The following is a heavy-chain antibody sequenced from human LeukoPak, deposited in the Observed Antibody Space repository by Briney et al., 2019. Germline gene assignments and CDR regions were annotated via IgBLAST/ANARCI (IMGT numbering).Heavy chain of an antibody. J-gene: IGHJ5*02. D-gene: IGHD2-2*01. CDR1: GYTFTSYD. CDR3: ATDRVVPASIGGIWFDP. Sequence: GASVKVSCKASGYTFTSYDINWVRQATGQGLEWMGWMNPNSGNTGYAQKFQGRVTMTEDTSTDTAFMELSSLRSEDTAVYYCATDRVVPASIGGIWFDPWGQGTLVTVSS. CDR2: MNPNSGNT. V-gene: IGHV1-8*01.